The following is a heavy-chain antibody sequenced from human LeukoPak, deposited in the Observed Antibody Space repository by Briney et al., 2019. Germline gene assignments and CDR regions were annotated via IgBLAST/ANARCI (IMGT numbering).Heavy chain of an antibody. CDR2: IKQDGSEK. D-gene: IGHD5-18*01. CDR3: ARGEGLDSYGVDY. V-gene: IGHV3-7*01. CDR1: GFTFRGYW. Sequence: GGSLRLSCAASGFTFRGYWMSWVRQAPGKGLEWVANIKQDGSEKYYVDSVKGRFTISRDNAKNSLYLHMNSLRAEDTAVYYCARGEGLDSYGVDYWGQGTLVTVSS. J-gene: IGHJ4*02.